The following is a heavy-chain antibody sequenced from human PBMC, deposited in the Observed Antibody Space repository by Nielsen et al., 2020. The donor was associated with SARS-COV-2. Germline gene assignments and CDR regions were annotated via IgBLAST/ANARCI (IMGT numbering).Heavy chain of an antibody. CDR3: ARTTGIDGWFDP. Sequence: ETLSLTCTVSGGSITSYYWSWIRQPPGKGLEWMGRIDPSDSYTNYSPSFQGHVTISADKSISTAYLQWSSLKASDTAMYYCARTTGIDGWFDPWGQGTLVTVSS. CDR1: GGSITSYY. V-gene: IGHV5-10-1*01. CDR2: IDPSDSYT. D-gene: IGHD1-1*01. J-gene: IGHJ5*02.